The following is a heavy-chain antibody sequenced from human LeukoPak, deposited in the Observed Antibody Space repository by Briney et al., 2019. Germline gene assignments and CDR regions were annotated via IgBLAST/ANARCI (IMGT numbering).Heavy chain of an antibody. V-gene: IGHV3-13*01. D-gene: IGHD4-17*01. CDR1: GFTFSSYD. CDR3: SLTTVTMGKFDY. CDR2: IDTAGDT. J-gene: IGHJ4*02. Sequence: GGSLRLSCVASGFTFSSYDMHWVRQATGKGLEWVSVIDTAGDTFYPGSVKGRFTISRENAKNSLYLQMNSLRAEDTAVYYCSLTTVTMGKFDYWGQGTLVTVSS.